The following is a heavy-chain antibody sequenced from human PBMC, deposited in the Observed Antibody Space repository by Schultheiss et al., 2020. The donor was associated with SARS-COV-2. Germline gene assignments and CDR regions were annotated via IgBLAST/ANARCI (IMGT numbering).Heavy chain of an antibody. CDR1: GGSISSGGYY. D-gene: IGHD4-23*01. CDR3: ARVTATVVETSIDY. J-gene: IGHJ4*02. Sequence: LRLSCTVSGGSISSGGYYWSWIRQHPGKGLEWIGYIYYSGSTYYNPSLKSRVTISVDTSKNQFSLKLSSVTAADTAVYYCARVTATVVETSIDYWGQGTLVTVSS. V-gene: IGHV4-31*03. CDR2: IYYSGST.